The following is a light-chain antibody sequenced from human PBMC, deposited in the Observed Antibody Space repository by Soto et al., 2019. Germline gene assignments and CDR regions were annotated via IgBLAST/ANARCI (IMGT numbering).Light chain of an antibody. Sequence: ESVLTQSPATLSLSPGERATLSCRASQSVSSYLAWYQQKPGQAPRLLIYDASNRATGIPARFSGSGSGTDFTLTISSLEPEDFAVYYCQQRSNWPRTFGQGTMVDI. V-gene: IGKV3-11*01. CDR1: QSVSSY. CDR2: DAS. J-gene: IGKJ1*01. CDR3: QQRSNWPRT.